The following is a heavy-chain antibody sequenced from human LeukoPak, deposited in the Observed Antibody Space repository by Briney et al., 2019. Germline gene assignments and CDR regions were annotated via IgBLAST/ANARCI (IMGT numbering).Heavy chain of an antibody. CDR1: GSTFSTYW. CDR3: ARGAPGTGQRSDY. V-gene: IGHV3-74*01. D-gene: IGHD7-27*01. J-gene: IGHJ4*02. CDR2: INSDASNT. Sequence: GGSLRLSCAASGSTFSTYWMHWVRQAPGKGLVWVSRINSDASNTNYADSVKGRFTISRDNAKNTLCLPMNSLRAEDTAVYYCARGAPGTGQRSDYWGQGTLVAVSS.